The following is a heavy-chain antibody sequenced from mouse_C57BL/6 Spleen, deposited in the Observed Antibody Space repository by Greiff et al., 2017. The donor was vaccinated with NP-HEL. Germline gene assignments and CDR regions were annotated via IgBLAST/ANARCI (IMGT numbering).Heavy chain of an antibody. CDR2: ISYDGSN. CDR3: ARDGNYPFAY. Sequence: ESGPGLVKPSQSLSLTCSVTGYSITSGYYWNWIRQFPGNKLEWMGYISYDGSNNYNPSLKNRISITRDTSKNQFFLKLNSVTTEDTATYYCARDGNYPFAYWGQGTLVTVSA. J-gene: IGHJ3*01. V-gene: IGHV3-6*01. D-gene: IGHD2-1*01. CDR1: GYSITSGYY.